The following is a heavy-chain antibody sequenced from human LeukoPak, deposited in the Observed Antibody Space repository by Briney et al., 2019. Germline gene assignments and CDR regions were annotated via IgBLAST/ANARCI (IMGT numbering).Heavy chain of an antibody. J-gene: IGHJ4*02. CDR3: AKDPSSSSEYYFDY. V-gene: IGHV3-23*01. CDR2: ISGSGGST. CDR1: GLTFSSYA. D-gene: IGHD6-6*01. Sequence: PGGSLRLSCAASGLTFSSYAMSWVRQAPGKGLEWVSAISGSGGSTYYADSVKGRFTISRDNSKNTLYLQMNSLRAEDTAVYYCAKDPSSSSEYYFDYWGQGTLVTVSS.